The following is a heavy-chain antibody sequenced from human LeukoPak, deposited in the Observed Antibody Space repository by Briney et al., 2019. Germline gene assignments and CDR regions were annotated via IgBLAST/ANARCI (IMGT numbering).Heavy chain of an antibody. CDR2: IIPIFGTA. CDR1: GGTFSSYA. CDR3: ASRITGTDGAFDI. Sequence: SVKVSCKASGGTFSSYAISWVRQAPGQGLEWMGGIIPIFGTANYAQKFQGRVTITTDESTSTAYMELSSLRSEDTAVYYCASRITGTDGAFDIWGQGTMVTVSS. D-gene: IGHD1-7*01. J-gene: IGHJ3*02. V-gene: IGHV1-69*05.